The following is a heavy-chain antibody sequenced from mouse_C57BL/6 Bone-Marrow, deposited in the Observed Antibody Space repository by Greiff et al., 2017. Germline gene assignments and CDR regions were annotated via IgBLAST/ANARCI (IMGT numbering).Heavy chain of an antibody. CDR3: ARTLLLRYWYFDV. V-gene: IGHV1-19*01. J-gene: IGHJ1*03. CDR2: INPYNGGT. D-gene: IGHD1-1*01. CDR1: GYTFTDYY. Sequence: EVKLMESGPVLVKPGASVKMSCKASGYTFTDYYMNWVKQSHGKSLEWIGVINPYNGGTSYNQKFKGKATLTVDKSSSTAYMELNSLTSEDSAVYYCARTLLLRYWYFDVWGTGTTVTVSS.